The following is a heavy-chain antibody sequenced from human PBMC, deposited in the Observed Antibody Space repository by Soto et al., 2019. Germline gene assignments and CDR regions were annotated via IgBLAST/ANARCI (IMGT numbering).Heavy chain of an antibody. D-gene: IGHD6-13*01. Sequence: QITLKESGPTLVKPTQTLTLTCTFSGFSFRSNGVGVGWIRQPPGKALEWLALIYWNDDKRYSPSLNSRLTITKDISKNQVVLRMTNMDPGDTATYYCAHHIAAAIPFDNRGQGTLVRVSS. CDR3: AHHIAAAIPFDN. CDR1: GFSFRSNGVG. CDR2: IYWNDDK. J-gene: IGHJ4*02. V-gene: IGHV2-5*01.